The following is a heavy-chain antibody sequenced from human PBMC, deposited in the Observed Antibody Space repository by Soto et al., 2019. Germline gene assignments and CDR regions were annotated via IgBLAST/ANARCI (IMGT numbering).Heavy chain of an antibody. CDR3: ARVAEMGTVTKGYYYYMDV. CDR2: IIPILGVA. D-gene: IGHD4-17*01. CDR1: GDTFSNHT. Sequence: QVQLVQSGAEVKKPGSSVKVSCKASGDTFSNHTISWVRQAPGQGLEWMGRIIPILGVANYAQKFQGRVTITAGKSTRRGYMELSSLRTADTDVYYCARVAEMGTVTKGYYYYMDVWGKGTTVNVSS. J-gene: IGHJ6*03. V-gene: IGHV1-69*04.